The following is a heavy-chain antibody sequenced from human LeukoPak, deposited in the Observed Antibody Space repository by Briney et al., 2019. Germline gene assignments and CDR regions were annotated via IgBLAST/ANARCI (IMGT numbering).Heavy chain of an antibody. Sequence: SETLSLTCTVSGGSISSSSYYWGWIRQPPGKGLEWIGSIYYSGSTYYNPSLKSRVTTSVDTSKNQFSLKLSSVTAADTAVYYCARKNHVEMATFYYFDYWGQGTLGTVSS. CDR2: IYYSGST. D-gene: IGHD5-24*01. CDR3: ARKNHVEMATFYYFDY. V-gene: IGHV4-39*07. J-gene: IGHJ4*02. CDR1: GGSISSSSYY.